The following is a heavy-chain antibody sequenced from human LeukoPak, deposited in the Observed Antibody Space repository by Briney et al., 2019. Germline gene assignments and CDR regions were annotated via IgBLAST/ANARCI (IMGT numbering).Heavy chain of an antibody. CDR3: ARGARYCSSTSCPRGNWFDP. D-gene: IGHD2-2*01. J-gene: IGHJ5*02. CDR2: IIPIFGTA. Sequence: GASVKVSCKASGGTFSSYAISWVRQAPGQGLEWMGGIIPIFGTANYAQKFQGRVTITADESTSTAYMELSSLRSEDTAVYYCARGARYCSSTSCPRGNWFDPWGQGTLVTVSS. CDR1: GGTFSSYA. V-gene: IGHV1-69*13.